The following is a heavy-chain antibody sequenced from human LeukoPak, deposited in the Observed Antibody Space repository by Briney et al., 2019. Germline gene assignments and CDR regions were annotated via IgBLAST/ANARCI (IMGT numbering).Heavy chain of an antibody. Sequence: PSETLSLTCTVSGGSISSYSWSWIRQPPGKGLEWIGYIYHSGSTYYNPSLKSRVTISVDRSKNQFSLKLSSVTAADTAVYYCARGIYSSGWYEYYFDYWGQGTLVTVSS. D-gene: IGHD6-19*01. J-gene: IGHJ4*02. V-gene: IGHV4-30-2*01. CDR1: GGSISSYS. CDR2: IYHSGST. CDR3: ARGIYSSGWYEYYFDY.